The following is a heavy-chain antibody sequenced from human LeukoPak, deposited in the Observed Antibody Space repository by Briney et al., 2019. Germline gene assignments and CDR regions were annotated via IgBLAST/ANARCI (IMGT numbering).Heavy chain of an antibody. V-gene: IGHV3-23*01. D-gene: IGHD3-10*01. Sequence: GGTLRLSCAASGFTFSSYGMSWVRQAPGKGLEWVSAISGRGGSTYYADSVKGRFTISRDNSKNTLYLQMNSLRAEDTAVYYCAREAGGITMVRGVYYYYYYMDVWGKGTTVTVSS. CDR3: AREAGGITMVRGVYYYYYYMDV. J-gene: IGHJ6*03. CDR1: GFTFSSYG. CDR2: ISGRGGST.